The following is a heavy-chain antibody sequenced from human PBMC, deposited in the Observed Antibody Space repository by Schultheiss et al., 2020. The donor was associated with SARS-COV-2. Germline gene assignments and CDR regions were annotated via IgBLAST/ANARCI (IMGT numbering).Heavy chain of an antibody. CDR3: ARVRKVWASNNWSYYFDY. CDR1: GFIFSSYV. J-gene: IGHJ4*02. V-gene: IGHV3-64*04. Sequence: GGSLRLSCAASGFIFSSYVMYWVRQAPGKGLEYVSAISSNGGSTYYADSVKGRFTIFRDNSKSTLYLQMNSLRAEDTAVYYCARVRKVWASNNWSYYFDYWGQGTLVTVSS. D-gene: IGHD1-1*01. CDR2: ISSNGGST.